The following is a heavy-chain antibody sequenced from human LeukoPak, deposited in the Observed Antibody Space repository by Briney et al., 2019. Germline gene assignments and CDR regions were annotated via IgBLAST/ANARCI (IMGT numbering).Heavy chain of an antibody. V-gene: IGHV1-18*01. CDR3: ARGSNISDY. CDR2: INTDNGYT. D-gene: IGHD2/OR15-2a*01. CDR1: GYTFTSYT. Sequence: ASVKVSCKASGYTFTSYTITWVRQAPGQGLEWMGWINTDNGYTNYAQKLQGRVTMTTDTSTTTAYMELRSLRSDDTAVYFCARGSNISDYWGQGTLVTVSS. J-gene: IGHJ4*02.